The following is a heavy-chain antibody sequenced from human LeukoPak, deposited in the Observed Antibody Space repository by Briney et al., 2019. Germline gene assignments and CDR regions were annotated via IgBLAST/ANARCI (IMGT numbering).Heavy chain of an antibody. CDR3: ARSIVAADTRNFDY. CDR2: IGGSGDTT. CDR1: GFTFSSYA. D-gene: IGHD6-13*01. V-gene: IGHV3-23*01. Sequence: PGGSLRLTCAASGFTFSSYAMSWVRQAPGKGLEWVSVIGGSGDTTYYADSVKGRFTISRDNSKNTLYLQMNSLRAEDTAVYYCARSIVAADTRNFDYWGQGTLVTVSS. J-gene: IGHJ4*02.